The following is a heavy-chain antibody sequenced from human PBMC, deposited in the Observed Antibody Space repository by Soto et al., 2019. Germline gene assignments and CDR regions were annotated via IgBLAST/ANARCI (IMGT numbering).Heavy chain of an antibody. D-gene: IGHD3-22*01. V-gene: IGHV4-38-2*01. CDR1: GYSISSGYY. CDR3: ARVHPYYYDSSGYPGRPRVYWFDP. CDR2: IYHSGST. Sequence: SETLSLTCAVSGYSISSGYYWGWIRQPPGKGLEWIGSIYHSGSTYYNPSLKSRVTISVDTSKNQFSLKLSSVTAADTAVYYCARVHPYYYDSSGYPGRPRVYWFDPWGQGTLVTV. J-gene: IGHJ5*02.